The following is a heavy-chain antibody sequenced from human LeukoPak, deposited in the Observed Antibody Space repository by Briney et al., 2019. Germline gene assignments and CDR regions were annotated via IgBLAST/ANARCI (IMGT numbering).Heavy chain of an antibody. J-gene: IGHJ3*02. CDR2: IYPGDSDT. Sequence: GESLKISCKGSGYSFTSYWIGWVRQMPGKGLEWMGIIYPGDSDTRYSPSFQGQVTISADKSISTAYLQWSSLKASDTAMYYCARHTRRYYDFWSGYFDAFDIWGQGTMVTVSS. D-gene: IGHD3-3*01. CDR1: GYSFTSYW. V-gene: IGHV5-51*01. CDR3: ARHTRRYYDFWSGYFDAFDI.